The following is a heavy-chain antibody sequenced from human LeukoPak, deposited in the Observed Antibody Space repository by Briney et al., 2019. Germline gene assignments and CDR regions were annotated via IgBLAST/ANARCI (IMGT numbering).Heavy chain of an antibody. J-gene: IGHJ4*02. D-gene: IGHD3-3*01. Sequence: ASVKVSCKASGYTFTSYGIGWVRQAPRQGLEWMGSISAYNGNTNYAQKLQGRVTMTTDTSTSTAYMELRSLRSDDTAVYYCARGGGYDFWSGYYGDDYWGQGTLVTVSS. CDR2: ISAYNGNT. CDR1: GYTFTSYG. V-gene: IGHV1-18*01. CDR3: ARGGGYDFWSGYYGDDY.